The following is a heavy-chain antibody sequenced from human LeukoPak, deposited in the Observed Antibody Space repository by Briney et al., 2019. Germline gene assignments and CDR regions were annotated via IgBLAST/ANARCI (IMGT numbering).Heavy chain of an antibody. Sequence: ASVKVSCKASGYTFTSYDINWVRQATGQGLEWMGWMNPNSGNTGYAQKFQGRVTMTRNTFISTAYMELSSLRSEDTAVYYCARGRITIFGRATGYYYGMDVWGQGTTVTVSS. CDR3: ARGRITIFGRATGYYYGMDV. V-gene: IGHV1-8*01. CDR2: MNPNSGNT. D-gene: IGHD3-3*01. CDR1: GYTFTSYD. J-gene: IGHJ6*02.